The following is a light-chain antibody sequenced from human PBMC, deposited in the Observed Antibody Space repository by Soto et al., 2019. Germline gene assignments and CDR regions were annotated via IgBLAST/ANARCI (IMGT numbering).Light chain of an antibody. J-gene: IGKJ4*01. CDR3: QQRSNWPPLT. CDR2: DAS. CDR1: QSVSSY. V-gene: IGKV3-11*01. Sequence: EIVLKQSPATLSLSPGERTTRSCRASQSVSSYLAWYQQKPGQAPRLLIYDASNRATGIPARFSGSGSGTAFTLTISSLEPADFAVYYCQQRSNWPPLTFGGGTKVEIK.